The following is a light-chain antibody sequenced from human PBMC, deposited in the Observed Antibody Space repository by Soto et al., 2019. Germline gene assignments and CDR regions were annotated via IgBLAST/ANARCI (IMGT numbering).Light chain of an antibody. CDR1: SSNLGSNS. CDR3: SSYTSSSTRV. V-gene: IGLV1-44*01. CDR2: NTY. J-gene: IGLJ1*01. Sequence: QSVLTQPPSASGTPGQRVIISCSGSSSNLGSNSGNWYQQLPGTAPKLLIYNTYQRPLGVPDRFSGSKSGTSASLAISGLQSEDEADYYCSSYTSSSTRVFGTGTKLTVL.